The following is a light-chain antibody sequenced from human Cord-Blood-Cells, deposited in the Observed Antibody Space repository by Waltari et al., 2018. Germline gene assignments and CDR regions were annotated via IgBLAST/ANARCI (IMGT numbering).Light chain of an antibody. CDR3: QQYNNWPPYT. CDR2: GAS. V-gene: IGKV3-15*01. J-gene: IGKJ2*01. Sequence: EIVMTRSPATLSVSPGERATLSCRASQSVSSNLAWYQQKPGQAPRLLIYGASTRATGIPAMFSGSGSGTEFTLTISSLQSEDFAVYYCQQYNNWPPYTFGQGTKLEIK. CDR1: QSVSSN.